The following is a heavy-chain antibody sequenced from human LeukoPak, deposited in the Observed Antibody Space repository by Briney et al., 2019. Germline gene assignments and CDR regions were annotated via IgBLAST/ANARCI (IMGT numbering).Heavy chain of an antibody. CDR1: GFTFSSYA. CDR2: ISGSGGST. V-gene: IGHV3-23*01. D-gene: IGHD2-21*02. J-gene: IGHJ4*02. Sequence: PGWSLRLSCAASGFTFSSYAMSWVRQAPGKGLEWVSAISGSGGSTYYADSVKGRFTISRDNSKNTLYLQLNSPRAEDTAVYYCAKDHRAYCGGDCYSAGFDYWGQGTLVTVSS. CDR3: AKDHRAYCGGDCYSAGFDY.